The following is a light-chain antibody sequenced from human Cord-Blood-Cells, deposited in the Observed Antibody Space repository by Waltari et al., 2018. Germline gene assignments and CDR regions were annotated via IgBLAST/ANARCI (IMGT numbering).Light chain of an antibody. CDR1: SSDVGCFNY. J-gene: IGLJ1*01. CDR3: CSYAGSYTHYV. Sequence: QSALTQPRSVSGSPGQSVTLSCTGTSSDVGCFNYVSWYQQHPGKAPKLMMYDVSKRPSGVPDRFSGSKSGNTASLTISGLQAEDEADYYCCSYAGSYTHYVFGTGTKVTVL. CDR2: DVS. V-gene: IGLV2-11*01.